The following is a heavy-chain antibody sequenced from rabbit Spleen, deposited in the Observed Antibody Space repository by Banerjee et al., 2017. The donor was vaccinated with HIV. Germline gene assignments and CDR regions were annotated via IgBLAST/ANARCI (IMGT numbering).Heavy chain of an antibody. CDR3: ARDAGTSFSTYGMDL. CDR2: IYGGSSDST. Sequence: QSLEESGGGLVKPGASLTLTCKAAGFSLNSGYDMCWVRQAPGKGLEWIACIYGGSSDSTYSATWAKGRFTISKTSSTTVTLQMTSLTVADTATYFCARDAGTSFSTYGMDLWGPGTLAPS. D-gene: IGHD8-1*01. CDR1: GFSLNSGYD. J-gene: IGHJ6*01. V-gene: IGHV1S40*01.